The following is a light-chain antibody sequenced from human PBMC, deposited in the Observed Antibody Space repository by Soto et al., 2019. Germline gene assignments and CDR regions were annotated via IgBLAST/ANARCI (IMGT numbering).Light chain of an antibody. CDR1: QSVSSSY. CDR2: GAS. Sequence: EIVLTQSPGTLSLSPGERATLSCKASQSVSSSYLAWYQQKPGQAPRLLIYGASSRATGIPDRFSGSESGTDFSLTISRLEPEDFAVYYCQQYGSSPPMYTFGQGTNLEIK. CDR3: QQYGSSPPMYT. J-gene: IGKJ2*01. V-gene: IGKV3-20*01.